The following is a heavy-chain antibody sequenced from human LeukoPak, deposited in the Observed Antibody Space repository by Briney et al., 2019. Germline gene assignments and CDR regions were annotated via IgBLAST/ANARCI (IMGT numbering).Heavy chain of an antibody. D-gene: IGHD3-16*01. CDR1: GYVFTSYW. CDR3: ARQGRDAFGY. CDR2: IYPGESDT. J-gene: IGHJ4*02. Sequence: GESLKISCQGSGYVFTSYWLAWVRQMPGKGLEWMGIIYPGESDTRYSPSFQGQITISLDKSIKTAYLQWNSLKASDTAIYFCARQGRDAFGYWGQGTLVTVSS. V-gene: IGHV5-51*01.